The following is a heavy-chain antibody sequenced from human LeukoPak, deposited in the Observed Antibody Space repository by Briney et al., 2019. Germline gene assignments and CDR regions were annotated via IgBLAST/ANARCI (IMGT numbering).Heavy chain of an antibody. CDR2: INPNSGGT. CDR3: ARSQRNTVVRYG. V-gene: IGHV1-2*02. J-gene: IGHJ4*02. D-gene: IGHD4-23*01. CDR1: GYTFTGYY. Sequence: ASVKVSCKASGYTFTGYYMHWLRQAPGQGLEWMGWINPNSGGTNYAQKFQGKVTMTRDTSISTAYMELSRLRSDDTAVYYCARSQRNTVVRYGWGQGTLVTASS.